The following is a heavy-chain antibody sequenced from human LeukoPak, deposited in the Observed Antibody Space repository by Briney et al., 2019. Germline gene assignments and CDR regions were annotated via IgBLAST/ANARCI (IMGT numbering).Heavy chain of an antibody. Sequence: GSLRLSCAASGFTFSSYWMHWVRQAPGKGLVWVSRISSDGSSTSYADSVKGRFTISRDNAKNTLYLQMNSLRAEDTAVYYCARSIVAAGNFDYWGQGTLVTVSS. CDR3: ARSIVAAGNFDY. J-gene: IGHJ4*02. CDR1: GFTFSSYW. D-gene: IGHD6-13*01. V-gene: IGHV3-74*01. CDR2: ISSDGSST.